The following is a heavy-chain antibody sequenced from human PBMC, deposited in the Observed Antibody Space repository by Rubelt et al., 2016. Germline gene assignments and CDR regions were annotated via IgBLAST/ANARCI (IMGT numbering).Heavy chain of an antibody. CDR3: VSDPRDGDYTLDY. CDR2: IRYDGSNQ. V-gene: IGHV3-33*01. J-gene: IGHJ4*02. D-gene: IGHD4-17*01. CDR1: GFTFSSYG. Sequence: GGGVVQPGRSLRLSCAASGFTFSSYGIHWVRQAPGRGLAWVAIIRYDGSNQYYADSVKGRFTISRDNSKNTLYLQMNSLSAEDTAVYYCVSDPRDGDYTLDYWGQGTLVTVSS.